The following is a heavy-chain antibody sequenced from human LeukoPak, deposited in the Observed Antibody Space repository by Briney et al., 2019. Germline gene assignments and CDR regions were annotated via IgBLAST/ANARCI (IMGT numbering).Heavy chain of an antibody. D-gene: IGHD6-6*01. CDR3: ARDWGVSARPGYMDV. J-gene: IGHJ6*03. Sequence: SEALSLTCTVSGGSISSYYWSWIRQPAGKGLEWIGRIYTSGSTDYNPSLKSRVTISVDTSKNQFSLRLSSVTAADTAVYYCARDWGVSARPGYMDVWGKGTTVTVSS. V-gene: IGHV4-4*07. CDR2: IYTSGST. CDR1: GGSISSYY.